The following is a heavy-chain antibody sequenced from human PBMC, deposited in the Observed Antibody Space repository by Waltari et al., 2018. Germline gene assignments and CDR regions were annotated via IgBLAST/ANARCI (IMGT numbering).Heavy chain of an antibody. CDR2: IIPVFGTA. V-gene: IGHV1-69*05. J-gene: IGHJ4*02. D-gene: IGHD3-16*01. CDR1: EAPFSSSA. CDR3: ARFRGETATSDY. Sequence: QVQLVQSGADVKKPGSSVKVSSKASEAPFSSSAINWLRQAPGQGLEWMGGIIPVFGTANYAQKCQGRVTMTRNTPTTTAYLDLQRLTSDDTAVYYCARFRGETATSDYWGQGTLVVVSS.